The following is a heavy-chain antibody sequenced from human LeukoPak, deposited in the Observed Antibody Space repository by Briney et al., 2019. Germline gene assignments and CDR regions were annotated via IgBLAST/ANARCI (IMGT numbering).Heavy chain of an antibody. CDR1: GFTFSSYE. V-gene: IGHV3-33*08. CDR3: ARGSGASSWTPRDDSFDI. CDR2: IWYDVSNK. Sequence: GGSLRLSCAASGFTFSSYEMNWVRQAPGKGLEWVALIWYDVSNKYYADSVKGRFTISRDNSKNTLYLHMNSLRAEDTAVYYCARGSGASSWTPRDDSFDIWGQGTMVTVSS. J-gene: IGHJ3*02. D-gene: IGHD6-13*01.